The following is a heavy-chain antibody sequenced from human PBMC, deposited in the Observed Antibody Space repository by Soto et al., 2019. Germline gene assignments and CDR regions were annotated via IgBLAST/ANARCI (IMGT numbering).Heavy chain of an antibody. J-gene: IGHJ4*02. V-gene: IGHV4-39*01. CDR2: IHYSGST. CDR1: GGSISSSGFY. D-gene: IGHD3-10*02. CDR3: ARRSQLAAVRGIDY. Sequence: SSETLSLTCTVSGGSISSSGFYWGWIRQPPGKGLEWIGTIHYSGSTYYSPSLKSRVTISADTSKNQFSLNLSSVTAADTAIYYCARRSQLAAVRGIDYWGQGTLVTVSS.